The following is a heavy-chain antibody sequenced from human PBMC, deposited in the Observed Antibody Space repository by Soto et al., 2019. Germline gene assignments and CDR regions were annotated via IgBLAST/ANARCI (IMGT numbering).Heavy chain of an antibody. Sequence: EVQLVESGGVLVKPGGSLRLSCAASGFTFSSYSMNWVRQAPGKRLEWVSSVSSSSSYIYYGDSVKGRFTISRDNTQNSVYLQVSSLRAEVTATYYCARVHYYDSSGFVSWGQGTLVTVSS. D-gene: IGHD3-22*01. J-gene: IGHJ4*02. CDR3: ARVHYYDSSGFVS. V-gene: IGHV3-21*01. CDR1: GFTFSSYS. CDR2: VSSSSSYI.